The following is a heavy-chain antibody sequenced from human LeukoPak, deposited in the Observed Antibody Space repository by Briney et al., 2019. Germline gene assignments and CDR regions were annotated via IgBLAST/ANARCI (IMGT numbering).Heavy chain of an antibody. J-gene: IGHJ4*02. D-gene: IGHD4/OR15-4a*01. CDR3: ARRAGAYSHPYDY. CDR2: ISGNGADT. Sequence: GGTLRLSCATSGFTFSRYGISWVRQAPGKGLEWVSAISGNGADTYYADAVKGRFTISRDNLENMVYLQMNSLRAEDTAVYYCARRAGAYSHPYDYWGQGTLVTVSS. CDR1: GFTFSRYG. V-gene: IGHV3-23*01.